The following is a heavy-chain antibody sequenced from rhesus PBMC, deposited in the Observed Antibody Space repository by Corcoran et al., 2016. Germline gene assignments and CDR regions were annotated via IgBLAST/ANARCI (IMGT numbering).Heavy chain of an antibody. CDR1: GGAISGYCY. J-gene: IGHJ5-1*01. Sequence: QVQLQQWGAGLVKPSETLSLTCAVYGGAISGYCYWSWLRQPPGKGREWIGYINGNSASTNYNPSLKNRVTISKDTSKNQFSLKLSSVTAADTAVYYCARETTWGRFDVWGPGVLVTVSS. V-gene: IGHV4-73*01. D-gene: IGHD1-44*01. CDR3: ARETTWGRFDV. CDR2: INGNSAST.